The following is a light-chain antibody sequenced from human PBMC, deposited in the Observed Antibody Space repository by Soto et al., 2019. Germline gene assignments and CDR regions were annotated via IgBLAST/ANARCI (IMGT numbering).Light chain of an antibody. J-gene: IGKJ3*01. Sequence: IPLTQSPSSLSASVVDRVIMTCRASQGISSYLAWYQQKPGKAPTLLIYAASTLETGVPSRFSGSGSGTDFSLTISSLQPEDFASYYCQHLNIYPLNFGPGTKVDIK. CDR2: AAS. V-gene: IGKV1-9*01. CDR1: QGISSY. CDR3: QHLNIYPLN.